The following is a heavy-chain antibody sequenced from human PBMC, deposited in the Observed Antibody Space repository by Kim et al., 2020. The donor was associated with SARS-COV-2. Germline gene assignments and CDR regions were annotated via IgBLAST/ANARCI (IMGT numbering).Heavy chain of an antibody. CDR3: AKRAGIKPPMYFDS. V-gene: IGHV3-23*01. CDR1: GFTFTNYA. Sequence: GGSLRLSCAASGFTFTNYAMSWVRQAPGKGLEWVSTVSTVGDATDYADSVKGRITISRDNSKNTLYLQMHSLRAEDTALYYCAKRAGIKPPMYFDSWGQGTLVTVSS. J-gene: IGHJ4*02. D-gene: IGHD3-10*01. CDR2: VSTVGDAT.